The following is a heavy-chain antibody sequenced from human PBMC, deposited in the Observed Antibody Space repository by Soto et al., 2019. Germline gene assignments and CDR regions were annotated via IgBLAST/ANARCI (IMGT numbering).Heavy chain of an antibody. Sequence: GGSLILSCAASGFTFSSYAMSWVRQAPGKGLEWVSAISGSGGSTYYADSVKGRFTISRDNSKNTLYLQMNSLRAEDTAVYYCAKGYFDWLLAPDTFDYWGQGTLVTVSS. D-gene: IGHD3-9*01. J-gene: IGHJ4*02. CDR1: GFTFSSYA. CDR3: AKGYFDWLLAPDTFDY. V-gene: IGHV3-23*01. CDR2: ISGSGGST.